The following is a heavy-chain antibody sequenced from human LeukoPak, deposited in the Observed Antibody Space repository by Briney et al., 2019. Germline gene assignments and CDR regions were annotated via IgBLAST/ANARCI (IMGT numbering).Heavy chain of an antibody. V-gene: IGHV4-4*07. CDR2: IYTSGST. J-gene: IGHJ3*02. CDR3: ARVRGITIFGVVRPDAFDI. Sequence: RPSETLSLTCTVSGGSISSYYWSWIRQPAVKGLEWIGRIYTSGSTNYNPSLKSRVTISVDTSKNQFSLKLSSVTAADTAVYYCARVRGITIFGVVRPDAFDIWGQGTMVTVSS. CDR1: GGSISSYY. D-gene: IGHD3-3*01.